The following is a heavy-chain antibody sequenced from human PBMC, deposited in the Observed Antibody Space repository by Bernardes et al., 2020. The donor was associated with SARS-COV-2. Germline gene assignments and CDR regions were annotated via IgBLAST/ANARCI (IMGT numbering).Heavy chain of an antibody. J-gene: IGHJ4*02. CDR1: GFTFSDYS. V-gene: IGHV3-48*01. Sequence: GGSLRLSCAASGFTFSDYSINWVRQAPGKGLEWVSYISSSSTTVYYADSVRGRFTISRDNAKNSLYLQMDSLRVEDTALYHCARGRRDDSGSYSFDYWGQGTLVTVSS. D-gene: IGHD1-26*01. CDR2: ISSSSTTV. CDR3: ARGRRDDSGSYSFDY.